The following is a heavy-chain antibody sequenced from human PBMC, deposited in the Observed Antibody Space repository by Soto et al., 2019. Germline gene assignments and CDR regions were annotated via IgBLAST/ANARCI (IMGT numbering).Heavy chain of an antibody. J-gene: IGHJ6*02. Sequence: GGSLRPSCAASGFALSSYGMNWVRQARGKGLEWLLFISNNGGHKKFPDSAKRQFSISRYTSKSTVFLQIDSLREDDTALYCCANSLVGSNLGMDVWGQGPTGTVS. V-gene: IGHV3-30*18. CDR1: GFALSSYG. CDR2: ISNNGGHK. D-gene: IGHD6-13*01. CDR3: ANSLVGSNLGMDV.